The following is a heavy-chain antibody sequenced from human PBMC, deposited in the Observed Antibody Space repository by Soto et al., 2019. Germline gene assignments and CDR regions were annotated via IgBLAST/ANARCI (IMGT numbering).Heavy chain of an antibody. V-gene: IGHV3-23*01. CDR2: ISGSGGST. D-gene: IGHD3-22*01. Sequence: GGSLRLSCAASGFTFSSYGMHWVRQAPGKGLEWVSAISGSGGSTYYADSVKGRFTISRDNSKNTLYLQMNSLRAEDTAVYYCAKDEGSGYWGIDYWGQGTLVTVSS. CDR3: AKDEGSGYWGIDY. CDR1: GFTFSSYG. J-gene: IGHJ4*02.